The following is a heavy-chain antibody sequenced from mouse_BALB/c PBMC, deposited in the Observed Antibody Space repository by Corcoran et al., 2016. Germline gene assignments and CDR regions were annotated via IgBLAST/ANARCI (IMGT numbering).Heavy chain of an antibody. D-gene: IGHD3-1*01. CDR2: INPYNGGT. Sequence: EVQLQQSGPELVKPGASMKISCKASGYSFTGYTMNWVKQSHGKNLEWIGLINPYNGGTSYNQKFKGKATLTVDKSSSTDYMELLSLTSEDSAGYYWSRMRASDCGGWYFDVWCSGTTVTVSS. CDR1: GYSFTGYT. CDR3: SRMRASDCGGWYFDV. V-gene: IGHV1-18*01. J-gene: IGHJ1*01.